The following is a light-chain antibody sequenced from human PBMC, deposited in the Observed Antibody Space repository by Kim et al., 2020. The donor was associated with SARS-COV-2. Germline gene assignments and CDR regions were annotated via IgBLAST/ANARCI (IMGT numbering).Light chain of an antibody. CDR2: DAS. CDR3: QQYESYLYT. J-gene: IGKJ2*01. V-gene: IGKV1-5*01. Sequence: DIQMTQSPSTLSESVGDRVTITCRASQSISGWLAWYQQKPGKAPKLLIYDASSLESGVPYRFSGSGSGTEFTLTISSLQPDDFATYYCQQYESYLYTFGQGTKLEI. CDR1: QSISGW.